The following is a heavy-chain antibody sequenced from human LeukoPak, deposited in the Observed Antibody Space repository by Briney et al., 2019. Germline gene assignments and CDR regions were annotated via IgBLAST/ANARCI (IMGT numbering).Heavy chain of an antibody. CDR3: ASASLNIYAFDI. CDR1: LGSISSYY. CDR2: IYYSGST. D-gene: IGHD2/OR15-2a*01. J-gene: IGHJ3*02. V-gene: IGHV4-59*01. Sequence: SETLSLTCTVSLGSISSYYWSWIRQPPGKGLEWIGYIYYSGSTKYMPSLKSRATISVHTSKNQFSLKLSSVTSADTAVYYCASASLNIYAFDIWGQGTMVTVSS.